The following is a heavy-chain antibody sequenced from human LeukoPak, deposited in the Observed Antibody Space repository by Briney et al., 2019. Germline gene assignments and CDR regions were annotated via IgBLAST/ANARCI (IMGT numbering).Heavy chain of an antibody. V-gene: IGHV1-69*13. Sequence: SVKVSCKACGGTFSSYVIRWVRPAPGQGVDWMGGIIPIFGTANYAQKFQGRVTITADESTSTAYMELSSLRSEDTAVYYCARTSSSWYDYWGQGTLVTVSS. CDR2: IIPIFGTA. J-gene: IGHJ4*02. CDR3: ARTSSSWYDY. CDR1: GGTFSSYV. D-gene: IGHD6-13*01.